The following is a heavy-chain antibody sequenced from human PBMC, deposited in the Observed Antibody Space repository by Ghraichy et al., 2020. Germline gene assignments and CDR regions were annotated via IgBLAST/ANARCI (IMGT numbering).Heavy chain of an antibody. Sequence: GGSLRLSCAASGFTFSSYWMSWVRQAPGKGLEWVANIKQDGSEKYYVDSVKGRFTISRDNAKNSLYLQMNSLRAEDTAVYYCARDYNMVYSSSWYPPNYYGMDLWVQGTTFTVSS. J-gene: IGHJ6*02. D-gene: IGHD6-13*01. CDR2: IKQDGSEK. CDR1: GFTFSSYW. V-gene: IGHV3-7*01. CDR3: ARDYNMVYSSSWYPPNYYGMDL.